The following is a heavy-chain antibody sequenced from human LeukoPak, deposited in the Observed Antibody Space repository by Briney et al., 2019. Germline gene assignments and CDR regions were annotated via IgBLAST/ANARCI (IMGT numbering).Heavy chain of an antibody. CDR2: IYPKSGAT. Sequence: GASVKVSCTASGFTFTNYYLHWVRQAPGQGLEWMGWIYPKSGATNYAQKFQTKVTMTRDTSTSTAYMELRRLRSDDTAMYYCARRYCTGGTCYVAFDIWGQGTMVTGSS. J-gene: IGHJ3*02. V-gene: IGHV1-2*02. CDR3: ARRYCTGGTCYVAFDI. CDR1: GFTFTNYY. D-gene: IGHD2-8*02.